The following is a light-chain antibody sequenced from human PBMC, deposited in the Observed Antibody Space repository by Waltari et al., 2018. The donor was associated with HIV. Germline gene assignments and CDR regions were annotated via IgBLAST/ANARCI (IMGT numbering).Light chain of an antibody. CDR1: QSVGSNY. V-gene: IGKV3-20*01. Sequence: ENVLTQSPGTLSLSPGERATLSCRASQSVGSNYLAWYQQKPGQAPRLLIYDAPSRATGIPDRFSGSGSGTDFTLTISRLEPEDFAVYYCQQYATSPRTFGQGTKVEIK. J-gene: IGKJ1*01. CDR3: QQYATSPRT. CDR2: DAP.